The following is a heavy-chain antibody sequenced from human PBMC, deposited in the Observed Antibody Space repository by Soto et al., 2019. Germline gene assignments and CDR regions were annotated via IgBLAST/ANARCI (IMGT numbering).Heavy chain of an antibody. CDR1: GFTFSSYG. Sequence: GGSLRLSCAASGFTFSSYGMHWVPQAPGKGLEWVAVISYDGSNKYYADSVKGRFTISRDNSKNTLYLQMNSLRAEDTAVYYCAKGQSGWSTVTTDSDWFDPWGQGTLVTVSS. J-gene: IGHJ5*02. D-gene: IGHD4-4*01. CDR2: ISYDGSNK. V-gene: IGHV3-30*18. CDR3: AKGQSGWSTVTTDSDWFDP.